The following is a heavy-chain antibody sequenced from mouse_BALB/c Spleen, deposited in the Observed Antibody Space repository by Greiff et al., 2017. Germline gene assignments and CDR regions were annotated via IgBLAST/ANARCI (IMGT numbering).Heavy chain of an antibody. CDR1: GFTFSSYA. Sequence: HLVESGGGLVKPGGSLKLSCAASGFTFSSYAMSWVRQSPEKRLEWVAEISSGGSYTYYPDTVTGRFTISRDNAKNTLYLEMSSLRSEDTAMYYCARVYYGNYGFAYWGQGTLVTVSA. J-gene: IGHJ3*01. CDR3: ARVYYGNYGFAY. CDR2: ISSGGSYT. D-gene: IGHD2-1*01. V-gene: IGHV5-9-4*01.